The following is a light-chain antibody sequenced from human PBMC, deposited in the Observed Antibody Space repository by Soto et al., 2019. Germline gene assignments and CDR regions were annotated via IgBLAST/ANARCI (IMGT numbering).Light chain of an antibody. CDR3: ETWDSNTVV. CDR1: SGHSSYI. Sequence: QPVLTQSSSASASLESSVKLTCTLSSGHSSYIIAWHQQQPGKAPRYLMKLEGSGSYNKGSGVPDRFSGSSSGADRYLTISNLQSEDEADYYCETWDSNTVVFGGGTKLTVL. J-gene: IGLJ2*01. CDR2: LEGSGSY. V-gene: IGLV4-60*03.